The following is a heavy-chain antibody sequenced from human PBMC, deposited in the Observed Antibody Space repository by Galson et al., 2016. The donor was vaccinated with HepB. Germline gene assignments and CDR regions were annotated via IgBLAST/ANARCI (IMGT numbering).Heavy chain of an antibody. D-gene: IGHD1-26*01. CDR1: GYKFSRYG. Sequence: SVKVSCKASGYKFSRYGSTWVRQAPGQGLEWMGWISAWNGHTRYPQKFQDRVTMTTDTSTTTAYMEVRSLRSDDTAVYYCARASWELPSNFDHWGQGTLVTVAS. J-gene: IGHJ4*02. CDR3: ARASWELPSNFDH. CDR2: ISAWNGHT. V-gene: IGHV1-18*01.